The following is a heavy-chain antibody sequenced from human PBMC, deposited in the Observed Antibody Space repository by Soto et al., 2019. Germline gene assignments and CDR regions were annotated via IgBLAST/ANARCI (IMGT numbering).Heavy chain of an antibody. V-gene: IGHV1-3*01. CDR3: ARAITMVRGAAGGY. CDR1: GYTFTSYA. CDR2: INAGNGNK. J-gene: IGHJ4*02. D-gene: IGHD3-10*01. Sequence: QVQLVQSGAEVKKPGASVKVSCKASGYTFTSYAMHWVRQAPGQRLEWVGWINAGNGNKKYSQKFKGRVTITRDTSASTAYMELSSLRSEDTAVYYCARAITMVRGAAGGYWGQGTLVTVSS.